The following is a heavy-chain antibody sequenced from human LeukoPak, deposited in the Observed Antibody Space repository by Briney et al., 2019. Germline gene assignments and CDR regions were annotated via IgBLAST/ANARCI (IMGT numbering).Heavy chain of an antibody. J-gene: IGHJ4*02. CDR2: ISGSGGST. CDR3: ARKIPAVVPAAQDFDY. V-gene: IGHV3-23*01. Sequence: PGGSLRLSCAASGFTFSSYAMSWVRQAPGKGLEWVSAISGSGGSTYYADSVKGRFTISRDNSKNTLYLQINRLRAEDTAVYYCARKIPAVVPAAQDFDYWGQGTLVTVSS. D-gene: IGHD2-2*01. CDR1: GFTFSSYA.